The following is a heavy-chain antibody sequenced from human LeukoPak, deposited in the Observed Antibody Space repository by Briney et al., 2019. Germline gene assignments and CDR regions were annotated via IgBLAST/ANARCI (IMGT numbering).Heavy chain of an antibody. J-gene: IGHJ4*02. CDR3: ATYLYHDSNVWPYYFDF. CDR1: GFTFSSYA. V-gene: IGHV3-23*01. CDR2: ISGSGGST. D-gene: IGHD6-19*01. Sequence: GGSLRLSCAASGFTFSSYAMSWVRQAPGKGLEWVSAISGSGGSTYYADSVKGRFTISRDNSKNTLYLQMNSLRAEDTAVYYCATYLYHDSNVWPYYFDFWGQGTLVTVSS.